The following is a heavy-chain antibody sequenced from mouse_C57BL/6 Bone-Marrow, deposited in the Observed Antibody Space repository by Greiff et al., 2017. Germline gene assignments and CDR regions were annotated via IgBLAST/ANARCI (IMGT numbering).Heavy chain of an antibody. CDR3: ARVGFLYSSSSQYYFDY. CDR1: GFTFSSYA. D-gene: IGHD1-1*01. Sequence: EVQLVESGGGLVKPGGSLKLSCAASGFTFSSYAMSWVRQTPEKRLEWVATISDGGSYTYYPDNVKGRFTISRDNAKNNLYLQMSHLKSKDTAMYYCARVGFLYSSSSQYYFDYWGQGTTLTVSS. J-gene: IGHJ2*01. V-gene: IGHV5-4*01. CDR2: ISDGGSYT.